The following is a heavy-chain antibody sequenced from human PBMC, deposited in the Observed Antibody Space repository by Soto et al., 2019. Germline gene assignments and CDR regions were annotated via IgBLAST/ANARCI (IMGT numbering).Heavy chain of an antibody. CDR2: IYYSGST. Sequence: PSETLSLTCAVSGYSISSSNWWGWIRQPPGKGLEWIGYIYYSGSTYYNPSLKSRATMSVDTSKNQFSLKLSSVTAVDTAVYYCARKSHDYAFDYWGQGTLVTVSS. CDR3: ARKSHDYAFDY. V-gene: IGHV4-28*01. J-gene: IGHJ4*02. CDR1: GYSISSSNW. D-gene: IGHD4-17*01.